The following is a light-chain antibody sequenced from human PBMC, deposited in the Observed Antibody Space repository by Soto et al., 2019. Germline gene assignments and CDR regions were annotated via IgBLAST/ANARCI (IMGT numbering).Light chain of an antibody. Sequence: IVLTQSPGTLSLSQGERATLSCRASQSVSSSYLAWYQQKPGQAPRLLFYGASTRATGIPDRFSGSGSGTDFTLNISRLEPEDFAGYYCQQYGSPPGTFGQGTKVEIK. CDR1: QSVSSSY. CDR2: GAS. V-gene: IGKV3-20*01. CDR3: QQYGSPPGT. J-gene: IGKJ1*01.